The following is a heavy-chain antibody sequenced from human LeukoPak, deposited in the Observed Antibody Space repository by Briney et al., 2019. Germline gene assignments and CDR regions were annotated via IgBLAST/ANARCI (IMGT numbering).Heavy chain of an antibody. CDR2: INPNSGGT. D-gene: IGHD2-21*02. V-gene: IGHV1-2*02. CDR3: ARDHYCGGDCYSRNYFYYYGMDV. Sequence: SVKVSCKASGYTFTGYYMHWVRQAPGQGLEWMGWINPNSGGTNYAQKFQGRVTMTRATSISTAYMELSRLRSDDTAVYYCARDHYCGGDCYSRNYFYYYGMDVWGQGTTVTVSS. CDR1: GYTFTGYY. J-gene: IGHJ6*02.